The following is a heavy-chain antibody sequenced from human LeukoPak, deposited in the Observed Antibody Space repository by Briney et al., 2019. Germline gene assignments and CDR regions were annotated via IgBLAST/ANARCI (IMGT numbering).Heavy chain of an antibody. CDR1: GFTFSSYA. Sequence: GGSLRLSCAASGFTFSSYAMSWVRQAPGKGLEWVSAISGSGGSTYYADSVKGRFTISRDNSKNTLYLQMNSLRAEDTAVYYCAKEGLRYFDWLLYYMDVWGKGTTVTVSS. CDR3: AKEGLRYFDWLLYYMDV. D-gene: IGHD3-9*01. J-gene: IGHJ6*03. CDR2: ISGSGGST. V-gene: IGHV3-23*01.